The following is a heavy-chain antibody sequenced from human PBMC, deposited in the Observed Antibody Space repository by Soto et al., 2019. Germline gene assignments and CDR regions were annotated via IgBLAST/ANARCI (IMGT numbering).Heavy chain of an antibody. CDR2: IIPIFGTA. J-gene: IGHJ4*02. D-gene: IGHD4-17*01. CDR1: GGTFSSYA. Sequence: GASVKVSCKASGGTFSSYAISWVRQAPGQGLEWMGGIIPIFGTANYAQKFQGRVTITADKSTSTAYMELSSLRSEDTAVYYCARLLTVTNPWFDYWGQGTLVTVSS. V-gene: IGHV1-69*06. CDR3: ARLLTVTNPWFDY.